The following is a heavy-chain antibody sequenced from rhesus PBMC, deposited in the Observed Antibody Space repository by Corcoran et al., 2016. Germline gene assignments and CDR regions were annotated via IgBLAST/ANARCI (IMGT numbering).Heavy chain of an antibody. V-gene: IGHV3S18*01. CDR3: VREMNTVTGIDF. Sequence: EVQLVESGGGLAQPGGSLRLSCAASGFNFGGYFMDWVRQTPGRGLEWVSRINNTGADTNHADSVKGRFTISRDNGKNTLYLQMASLRIEDTAVYYCVREMNTVTGIDFWGQGVLVTVSS. CDR1: GFNFGGYF. D-gene: IGHD4-23*01. J-gene: IGHJ4*01. CDR2: INNTGADT.